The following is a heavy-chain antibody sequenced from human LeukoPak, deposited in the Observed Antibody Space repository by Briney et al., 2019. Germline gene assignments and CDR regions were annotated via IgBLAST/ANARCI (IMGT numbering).Heavy chain of an antibody. CDR3: ARSTPKLPGYYFDY. CDR1: GFTFSSYE. V-gene: IGHV3-48*03. J-gene: IGHJ4*02. D-gene: IGHD5-24*01. Sequence: GGSLRLSCAASGFTFSSYEMNWVRQAPGKGLEWVSYISSSGSTIYYADSVKGRFTISRDNAKNSLYLQMNSLRAGDTAVYYCARSTPKLPGYYFDYWGQGTLVTVSS. CDR2: ISSSGSTI.